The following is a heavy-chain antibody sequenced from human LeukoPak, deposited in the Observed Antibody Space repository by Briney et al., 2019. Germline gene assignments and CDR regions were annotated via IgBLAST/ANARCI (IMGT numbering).Heavy chain of an antibody. CDR3: AREIVDGGAFDI. V-gene: IGHV4-30-2*01. Sequence: SETLSLTCAVSGGSISSGGYSWSWIRQPPGKGLEWIGYIYHSGSTYYNPSLKSRVTMSVDRSKNQFSLKLSSVTAADTAVYYCAREIVDGGAFDIWGQGTMVTVSS. J-gene: IGHJ3*02. CDR1: GGSISSGGYS. D-gene: IGHD3-16*01. CDR2: IYHSGST.